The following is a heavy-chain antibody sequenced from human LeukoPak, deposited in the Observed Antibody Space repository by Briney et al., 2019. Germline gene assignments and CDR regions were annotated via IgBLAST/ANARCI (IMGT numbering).Heavy chain of an antibody. J-gene: IGHJ4*02. D-gene: IGHD3-3*01. CDR3: AASPKLIGVVPAAWG. Sequence: GASVKVSCKASGFTFTSSAVQWVRQARGQRLEWIGWIVVGSRNTNYAQKFQERVTITSDMSTSTAYMELSSLRFEDTAVYYCAASPKLIGVVPAAWGWGQGTLVTVSS. V-gene: IGHV1-58*01. CDR2: IVVGSRNT. CDR1: GFTFTSSA.